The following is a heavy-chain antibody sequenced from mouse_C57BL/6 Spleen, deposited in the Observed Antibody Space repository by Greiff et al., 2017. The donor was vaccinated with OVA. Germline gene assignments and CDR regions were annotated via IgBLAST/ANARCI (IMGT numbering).Heavy chain of an antibody. CDR1: GFTFSDYG. Sequence: EVQVVESGGGLVKPGGSLKLSCAASGFTFSDYGMHWVRQAPEQGLEWVAYISSGSSTLYYADTVKGRFTISRDNAKNTLFLQMTSLRSEDTAMYYCARPTTQHGNYGFAYWGQGTLVTVSA. J-gene: IGHJ3*01. V-gene: IGHV5-17*01. D-gene: IGHD2-1*01. CDR3: ARPTTQHGNYGFAY. CDR2: ISSGSSTL.